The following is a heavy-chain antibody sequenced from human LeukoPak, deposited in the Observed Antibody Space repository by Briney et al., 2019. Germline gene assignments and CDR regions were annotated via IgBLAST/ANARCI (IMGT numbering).Heavy chain of an antibody. Sequence: GGSLRLSCAASGFTVSSNYMSWVRQAPGKGLEWVSVISASGGSTYYADSVKGRFTISRDNSKNTVFLQMNSLRAEDTAVYYCARAAYSSRDWGPFDIWGQGTMVTVSS. J-gene: IGHJ3*02. D-gene: IGHD6-13*01. CDR1: GFTVSSNY. V-gene: IGHV3-23*01. CDR2: ISASGGST. CDR3: ARAAYSSRDWGPFDI.